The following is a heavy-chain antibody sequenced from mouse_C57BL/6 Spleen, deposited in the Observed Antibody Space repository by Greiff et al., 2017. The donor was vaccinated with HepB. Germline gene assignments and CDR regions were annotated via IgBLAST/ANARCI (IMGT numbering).Heavy chain of an antibody. CDR2: INPNNGGT. V-gene: IGHV1-26*01. CDR1: GYTFTDYY. J-gene: IGHJ4*01. Sequence: VQLQQSGPELVKPGASVKISCKASGYTFTDYYMNWVKQSHGKSLEWIGDINPNNGGTSYNQKFKGKATLTVDKSSSTAYMELRSLTSEDSAVYYCARQDYSNYVGAMDYWGQGTSVTVSS. D-gene: IGHD2-5*01. CDR3: ARQDYSNYVGAMDY.